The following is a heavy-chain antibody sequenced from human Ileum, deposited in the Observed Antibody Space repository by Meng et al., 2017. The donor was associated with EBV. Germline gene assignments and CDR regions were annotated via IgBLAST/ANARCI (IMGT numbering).Heavy chain of an antibody. V-gene: IGHV3-30-3*01. CDR1: GFTFSSYA. D-gene: IGHD5-24*01. Sequence: VRLVVAGGGVGQRGRSLRLSFAASGFTFSSYAMYWVRQAPGKGLEWVAVISYDGSNKYYADSVKGRFTISRDNSENTLYLQMNSLRAEDTAVYYCARDRDGYHDYWGQGTLVTVSS. CDR3: ARDRDGYHDY. J-gene: IGHJ4*02. CDR2: ISYDGSNK.